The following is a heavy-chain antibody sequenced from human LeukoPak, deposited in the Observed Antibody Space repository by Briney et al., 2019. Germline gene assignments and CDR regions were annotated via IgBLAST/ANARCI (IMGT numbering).Heavy chain of an antibody. CDR1: GGSISSYY. Sequence: SETLSLTCTDSGGSISSYYWSWIRQPPGKGLEWIWYIYYSGSTNYNPSLKSRVTISVDTSKNPFSLKLSSVTAADTAVYYCARDTGWGSGYNYYYYMDVWGKGTTVTVSS. CDR2: IYYSGST. J-gene: IGHJ6*03. D-gene: IGHD3-10*01. V-gene: IGHV4-59*01. CDR3: ARDTGWGSGYNYYYYMDV.